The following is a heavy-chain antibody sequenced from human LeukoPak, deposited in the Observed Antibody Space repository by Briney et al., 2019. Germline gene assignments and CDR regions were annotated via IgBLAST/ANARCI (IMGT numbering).Heavy chain of an antibody. CDR2: INPSGGTT. J-gene: IGHJ4*02. V-gene: IGHV1-46*01. CDR1: GYTFTIYY. D-gene: IGHD3-22*01. Sequence: ASVTVSCKASGYTFTIYYMHWVRQAPGQGLEWMGIINPSGGTTSYAQKFQGRVTMTRDTSTSTNYMELSSLRSEDTAVYYCARSLTGYYDSSGFWGQGTLVTVSS. CDR3: ARSLTGYYDSSGF.